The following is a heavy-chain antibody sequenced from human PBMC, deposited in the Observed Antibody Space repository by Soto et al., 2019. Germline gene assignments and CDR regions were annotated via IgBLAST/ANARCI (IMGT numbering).Heavy chain of an antibody. CDR1: GFTFSSYA. Sequence: GGSLRLSCAASGFTFSSYAMHWVRQAPGKGLEYVSAISSNGGSTYYANSVKGRFTISRDNSKNTLYLQMGSLRAEDMAVYYCARSVAATRQADYYMDVWGKGTTVTVSS. CDR2: ISSNGGST. V-gene: IGHV3-64*01. D-gene: IGHD2-15*01. CDR3: ARSVAATRQADYYMDV. J-gene: IGHJ6*03.